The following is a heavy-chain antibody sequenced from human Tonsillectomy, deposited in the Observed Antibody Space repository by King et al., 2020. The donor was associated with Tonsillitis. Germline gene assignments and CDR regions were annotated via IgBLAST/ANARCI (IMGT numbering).Heavy chain of an antibody. J-gene: IGHJ4*02. CDR3: ASQRIVGPPNT. D-gene: IGHD1-26*01. V-gene: IGHV4-39*01. Sequence: QLQESGPGLVKPSETLSLTCTVSGGSISSDNYYWGWIRQPPGKGLEWIGSIYYSGSTYYNPSLKSRVTISVDTSKNQFSLKLSSVTAADTALYYCASQRIVGPPNTWGQGTLVTVSS. CDR2: IYYSGST. CDR1: GGSISSDNYY.